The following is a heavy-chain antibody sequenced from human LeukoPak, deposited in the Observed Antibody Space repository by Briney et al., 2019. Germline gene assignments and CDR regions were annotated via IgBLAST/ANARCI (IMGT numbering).Heavy chain of an antibody. V-gene: IGHV4-31*03. Sequence: NTSETLSLTCTVSGGSISSGGYYWSWIRQHPGKGLEWIGYIYYSGSTYYNPSLKSRVTISVDTSKNQFSLELSSVTAADTAVCYCARDLEDGEGFFGGFDYWGQGTLVTVSS. CDR3: ARDLEDGEGFFGGFDY. D-gene: IGHD3-10*01. J-gene: IGHJ4*02. CDR1: GGSISSGGYY. CDR2: IYYSGST.